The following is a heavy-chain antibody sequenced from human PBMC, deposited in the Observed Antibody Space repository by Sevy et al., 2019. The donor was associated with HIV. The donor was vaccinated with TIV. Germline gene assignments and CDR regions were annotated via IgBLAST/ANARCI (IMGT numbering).Heavy chain of an antibody. D-gene: IGHD6-13*01. CDR3: EAITTAGRDY. J-gene: IGHJ4*02. CDR2: ISGSGGYT. CDR1: GFIFSSYV. V-gene: IGHV3-23*01. Sequence: GGSLRLSCAASGFIFSSYVMSWVRQAPGKGLEWVSTISGSGGYTYYAESVKGRFTISRDNSNNILYLQMNSLRAEDTAVYYCEAITTAGRDYWGQRTLVTVSS.